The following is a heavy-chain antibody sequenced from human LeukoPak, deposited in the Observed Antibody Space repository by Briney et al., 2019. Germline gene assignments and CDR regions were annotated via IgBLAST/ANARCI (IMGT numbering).Heavy chain of an antibody. V-gene: IGHV3-23*01. CDR2: ISGSGGST. D-gene: IGHD5-18*01. J-gene: IGHJ4*02. CDR1: GFTFSSYS. CDR3: AKDLEDTAMADY. Sequence: PGGSLRLSCAASGFTFSSYSMNWVRQAPGKGLEWVSAISGSGGSTYYADSVKGRFTISRDNSKNTLYLQMNSLRAEDTAVYYCAKDLEDTAMADYWGQGTLVTVSS.